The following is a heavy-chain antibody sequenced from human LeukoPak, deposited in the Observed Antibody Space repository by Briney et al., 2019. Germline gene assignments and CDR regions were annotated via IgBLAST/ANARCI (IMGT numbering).Heavy chain of an antibody. CDR3: ARGLVGAFDS. CDR2: IGSIGDT. Sequence: GGSLRLSCAASGFTFSSYDMHWVRQRTGKGLEWVSGIGSIGDTYYPGSVKGRFTISRENAKNSLYLQMNSLRAGDTAVYFCARGLVGAFDSWGLGTLVTVSS. CDR1: GFTFSSYD. J-gene: IGHJ4*02. V-gene: IGHV3-13*01. D-gene: IGHD1-26*01.